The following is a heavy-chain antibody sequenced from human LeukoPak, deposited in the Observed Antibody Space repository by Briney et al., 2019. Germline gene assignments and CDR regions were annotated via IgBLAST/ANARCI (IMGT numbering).Heavy chain of an antibody. D-gene: IGHD3-22*01. CDR1: GYTFTSYG. J-gene: IGHJ4*02. V-gene: IGHV1-18*01. CDR3: ARLGSSGYFDY. Sequence: ASVKVFCKASGYTFTSYGISWVRPAPGQGLAWMGWISAYNGNTNYAQKLQGRVTMTTDTSTSTAYMELRSLRSDDTAVYYCARLGSSGYFDYWGQGTLVTVSS. CDR2: ISAYNGNT.